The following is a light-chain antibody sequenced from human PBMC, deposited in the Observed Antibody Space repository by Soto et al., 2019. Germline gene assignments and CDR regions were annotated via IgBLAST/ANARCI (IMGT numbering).Light chain of an antibody. J-gene: IGKJ1*01. V-gene: IGKV1-5*03. Sequence: DIQMTQSPSTLSASVGDRVTITCLARQRISNWLACYQQKPWKAPKLLNDKGSNLQSGAPSSFSGSGSGTEFTLTIAGQQSDDFATYDCQQYNSYSRTFGQGAKVAI. CDR1: QRISNW. CDR3: QQYNSYSRT. CDR2: KGS.